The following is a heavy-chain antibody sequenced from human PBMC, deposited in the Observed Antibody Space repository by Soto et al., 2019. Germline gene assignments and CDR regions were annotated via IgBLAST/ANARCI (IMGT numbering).Heavy chain of an antibody. J-gene: IGHJ4*02. CDR1: GGSISSSSYY. CDR3: ARLEVGGVPYY. CDR2: IYYSACT. D-gene: IGHD2-15*01. Sequence: QLQLQESGPGLVKPSETLSLTCTVSGGSISSSSYYWGWIRQPPGKGLEWIGSIYYSACTYYNPSLKRGVTIPVDTSKNQFSLKLSSVTAAGTAVYYCARLEVGGVPYYWGQGTLVTVSS. V-gene: IGHV4-39*01.